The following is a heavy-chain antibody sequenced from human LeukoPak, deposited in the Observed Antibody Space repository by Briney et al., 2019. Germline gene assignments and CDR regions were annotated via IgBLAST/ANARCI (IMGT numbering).Heavy chain of an antibody. D-gene: IGHD6-13*01. V-gene: IGHV4-4*02. CDR1: GGSISSSNW. J-gene: IGHJ4*02. CDR2: IYHSGST. CDR3: ARGPAGTGNHFDY. Sequence: PSETLSLTCAVSGGSISSSNWWSWVRQLPGKGLEWIGEIYHSGSTNYNPSLKSRVTISVDKSKNQFSLKLSSVTAADTAVYYCARGPAGTGNHFDYWGQGTLVTVSS.